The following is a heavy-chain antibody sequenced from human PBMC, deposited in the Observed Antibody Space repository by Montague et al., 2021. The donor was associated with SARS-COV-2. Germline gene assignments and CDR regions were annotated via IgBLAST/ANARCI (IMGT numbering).Heavy chain of an antibody. V-gene: IGHV4-59*01. J-gene: IGHJ6*02. CDR3: ARGAGRGSGYGKYYYYYYGMDV. D-gene: IGHD5-12*01. CDR2: VYYIGST. CDR1: VGCIGSYH. Sequence: SETLSLTCTGSVGCIGSYHWSWTGQHPGEGQAPMGYVYYIGSTNYNPSLKSRVTISVDTSKNQFSLKLSSVTAADTAVYYCARGAGRGSGYGKYYYYYYGMDVWGQGTTVTVSS.